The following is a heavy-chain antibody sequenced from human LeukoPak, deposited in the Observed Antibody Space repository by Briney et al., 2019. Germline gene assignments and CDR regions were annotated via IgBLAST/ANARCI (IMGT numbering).Heavy chain of an antibody. CDR3: YGANVEH. CDR2: INTDGSGA. J-gene: IGHJ1*01. D-gene: IGHD4-17*01. Sequence: GGSLRLSCAVSGFTFSSYWIHWVRQAPGKGLVWVSGINTDGSGAFYADSVKGRFTISRDNAKNTLYLQMNSLRAEDTAVYYCYGANVEHWGQGTLVTVSS. V-gene: IGHV3-74*01. CDR1: GFTFSSYW.